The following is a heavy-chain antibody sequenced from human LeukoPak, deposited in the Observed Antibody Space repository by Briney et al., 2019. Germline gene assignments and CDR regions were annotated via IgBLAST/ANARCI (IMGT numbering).Heavy chain of an antibody. J-gene: IGHJ4*02. D-gene: IGHD3-22*01. V-gene: IGHV1-8*03. CDR2: TSPNSGNT. CDR3: ARGRRVHYDRSGYALDY. Sequence: RASVKVSCKASGYTFTSYDINWVRQAPGQGLEWMGWTSPNSGNTGYAQKFQGRVTITRNTSISTAYMELSSLRSEDTAVYYCARGRRVHYDRSGYALDYWGQGTLATVSS. CDR1: GYTFTSYD.